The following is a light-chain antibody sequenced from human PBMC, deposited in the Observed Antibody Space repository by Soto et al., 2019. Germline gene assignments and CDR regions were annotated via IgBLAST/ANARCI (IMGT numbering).Light chain of an antibody. J-gene: IGLJ2*01. CDR2: PDD. V-gene: IGLV1-36*01. CDR1: SSNIGNNP. CDR3: AAWDDSLNGHVV. Sequence: QSVLTQPPSVSAAPRQRVTISCSGSSSNIGNNPVSWYQQLPGKAPRLLIHPDDLLSSGVSDRFSGSKSGTSASLASSGLQSEDEADYYWAAWDDSLNGHVVFGGGTKLTVL.